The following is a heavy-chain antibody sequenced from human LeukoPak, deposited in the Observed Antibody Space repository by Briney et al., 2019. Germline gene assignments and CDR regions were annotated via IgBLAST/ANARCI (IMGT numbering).Heavy chain of an antibody. CDR2: ISYDGSNK. Sequence: GRSLRLSCAASGFTFSSYGMHWVRQAPGKGLEWVAVISYDGSNKYYADSVKGRFTISRDNSKNTLYLQMNSLRAEDTAVYYCAKDLWYDSSDIDYWGQGTLVTVSS. V-gene: IGHV3-30*18. J-gene: IGHJ4*02. CDR1: GFTFSSYG. CDR3: AKDLWYDSSDIDY. D-gene: IGHD3-22*01.